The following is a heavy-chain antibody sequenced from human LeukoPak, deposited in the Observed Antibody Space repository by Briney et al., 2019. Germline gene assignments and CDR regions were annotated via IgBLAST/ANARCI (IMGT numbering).Heavy chain of an antibody. Sequence: ASVKVSCKTSGYTFTTYDINWVRQATGQGLEWMGWMNPNSGNTGYAQKFQGRVTITRNTSISTVYMELSSLRSEDTAVYYCARQKTYYYGSETFYKSGSYRYWGQGTLVTVSS. CDR1: GYTFTTYD. D-gene: IGHD3-10*01. J-gene: IGHJ4*02. CDR2: MNPNSGNT. V-gene: IGHV1-8*03. CDR3: ARQKTYYYGSETFYKSGSYRY.